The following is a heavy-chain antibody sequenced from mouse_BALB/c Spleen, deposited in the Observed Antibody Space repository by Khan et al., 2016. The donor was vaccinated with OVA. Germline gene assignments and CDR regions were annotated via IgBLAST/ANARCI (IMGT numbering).Heavy chain of an antibody. CDR1: GYTFTSYW. Sequence: QVQLQQPGAELVRPGASVKLSCKASGYTFTSYWMNWVKQRPGHGLEWIGRIDPSDSENHYNQIFKDKATLTVDTSSTTAYMQLSSLTSEDSAVYYCARREKYGYDPSWFAYWGQGTLVTVSA. D-gene: IGHD2-2*01. J-gene: IGHJ3*01. CDR3: ARREKYGYDPSWFAY. V-gene: IGHV1-61*01. CDR2: IDPSDSEN.